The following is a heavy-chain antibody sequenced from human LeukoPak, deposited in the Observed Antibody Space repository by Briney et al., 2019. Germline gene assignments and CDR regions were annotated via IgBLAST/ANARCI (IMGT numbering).Heavy chain of an antibody. CDR2: ISAHTGTT. V-gene: IGHV1-18*01. CDR1: GYTFTSYG. CDR3: ARDLEEVRGTWFDP. Sequence: GASVKVSCKASGYTFTSYGISWVRQAPGQGLEWMGWISAHTGTTNYAQKLQGRVTMTTDTSTSTAYMELRSLRSDDTAVYYCARDLEEVRGTWFDPWGQGTLVTVSS. J-gene: IGHJ5*02. D-gene: IGHD3-10*01.